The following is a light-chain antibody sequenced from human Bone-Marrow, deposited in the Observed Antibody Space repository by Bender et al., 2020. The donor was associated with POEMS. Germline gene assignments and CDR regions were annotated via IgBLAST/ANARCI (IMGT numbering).Light chain of an antibody. CDR1: SNDVGTYNL. CDR2: DVN. Sequence: QSALTQPASVSGSPGQSITFSCSGTSNDVGTYNLVSWYQHHPGKAPKLMIYDVNNRPSGVSNRFSGSKSGNTASLTISGLQADDEADYYCCSYAGSRTFVVFGGGTKLTVL. V-gene: IGLV2-23*02. J-gene: IGLJ3*02. CDR3: CSYAGSRTFVV.